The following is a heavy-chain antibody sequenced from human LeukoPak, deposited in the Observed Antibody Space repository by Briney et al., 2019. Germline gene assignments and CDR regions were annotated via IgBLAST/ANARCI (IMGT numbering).Heavy chain of an antibody. Sequence: ASVKVSCKASGYTFTSYGISWVRRAPGQGLEWMGWISAYNGNTNYAQKLQGRVTMTTDTSTSTAYMELRSLRSDDTAVYYCARAGVTAIPGYYYGMDVWGQGTTVTVSS. D-gene: IGHD2-21*02. J-gene: IGHJ6*02. CDR1: GYTFTSYG. CDR3: ARAGVTAIPGYYYGMDV. CDR2: ISAYNGNT. V-gene: IGHV1-18*01.